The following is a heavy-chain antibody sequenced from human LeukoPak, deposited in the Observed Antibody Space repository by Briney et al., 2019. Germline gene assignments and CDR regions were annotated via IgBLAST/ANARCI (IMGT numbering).Heavy chain of an antibody. J-gene: IGHJ4*02. D-gene: IGHD3-3*01. Sequence: GGSLRLSCAASGFTFSSYDMHWVRQATGKGLEWVSVIGTAGDTYYPGSVKGRFTISRDNARNSLYLQMNSLRAEDTAVYYCARDQSSDFWSGYYYFDYWGQGTLVTVSS. V-gene: IGHV3-13*01. CDR3: ARDQSSDFWSGYYYFDY. CDR2: IGTAGDT. CDR1: GFTFSSYD.